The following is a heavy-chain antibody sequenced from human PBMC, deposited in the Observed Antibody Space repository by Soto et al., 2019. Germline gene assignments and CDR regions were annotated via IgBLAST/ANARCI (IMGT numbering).Heavy chain of an antibody. Sequence: ASVKISSKASGYTFTSYGISWVRQAPGQGLEWMGWISAHNGNTKYAQKLQGRVTMTTDTSTSTAYMELRSLRSDDTAVYYCARDLSYGLCDYWGQGTPVNVSS. D-gene: IGHD5-18*01. CDR2: ISAHNGNT. CDR1: GYTFTSYG. CDR3: ARDLSYGLCDY. J-gene: IGHJ4*02. V-gene: IGHV1-18*01.